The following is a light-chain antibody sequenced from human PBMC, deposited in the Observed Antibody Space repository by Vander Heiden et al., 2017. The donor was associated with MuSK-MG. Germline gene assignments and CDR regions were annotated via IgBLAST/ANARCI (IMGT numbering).Light chain of an antibody. V-gene: IGKV3-15*01. CDR1: RSISNN. CDR2: GAS. Sequence: VIPQSPATLPVSPGASASLSCQASRSISNNLAWYQQKPGQAPRLLIYGASTRATGIPAKFSGGGSGTDFTLTISSLQSEDFAVYFCHQFHAWLWTFGQGTKVEIK. CDR3: HQFHAWLWT. J-gene: IGKJ1*01.